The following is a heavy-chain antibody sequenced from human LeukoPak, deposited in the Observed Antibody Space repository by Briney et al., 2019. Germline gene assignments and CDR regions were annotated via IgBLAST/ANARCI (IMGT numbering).Heavy chain of an antibody. CDR3: ARTTEDCSSTSCYQYWFDP. CDR2: IYYSGST. J-gene: IGHJ5*02. D-gene: IGHD2-2*01. CDR1: GGSISSYY. V-gene: IGHV4-59*01. Sequence: SETLSLTCTVSGGSISSYYWSWIRQPPGKGLEWIGYIYYSGSTSYNPSLKSRVTISVDTSKNQISLKVRSVTAADTAVYYCARTTEDCSSTSCYQYWFDPRGQGTLVTVSS.